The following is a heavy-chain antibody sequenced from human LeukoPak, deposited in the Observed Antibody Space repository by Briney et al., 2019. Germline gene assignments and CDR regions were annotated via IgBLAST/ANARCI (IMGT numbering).Heavy chain of an antibody. V-gene: IGHV1-69*01. Sequence: SVKVSCKASGGTFCSYAISWVRQAPGQGLEWMGGIIPIFGTANYAQKFQGRVTITADESTSTAYMELSSLRSEDTAVYYCARDSSRLGELDYWGQGTLVTVSS. CDR1: GGTFCSYA. CDR3: ARDSSRLGELDY. D-gene: IGHD3-16*01. J-gene: IGHJ4*02. CDR2: IIPIFGTA.